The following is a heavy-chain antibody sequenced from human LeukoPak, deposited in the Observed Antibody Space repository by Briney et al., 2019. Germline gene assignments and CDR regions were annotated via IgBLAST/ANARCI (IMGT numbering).Heavy chain of an antibody. CDR2: ISAYNGNR. CDR3: ATEKFDILTGYSWSRGMDV. D-gene: IGHD3-9*01. V-gene: IGHV1-18*04. Sequence: ASVKVSCKASGYTFTSYGISWVRQAPGQGLEWMGWISAYNGNRNYAQKLQGRVTMTTDTSPSTAYLELRRLSSDDTAVYYCATEKFDILTGYSWSRGMDVWGKGTTVTVSS. CDR1: GYTFTSYG. J-gene: IGHJ6*04.